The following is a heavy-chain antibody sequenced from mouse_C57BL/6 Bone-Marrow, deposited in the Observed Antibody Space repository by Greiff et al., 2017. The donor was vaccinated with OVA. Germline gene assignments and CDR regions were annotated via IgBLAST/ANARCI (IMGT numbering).Heavy chain of an antibody. CDR2: IDPENGDT. D-gene: IGHD1-1*01. J-gene: IGHJ4*01. Sequence: VQLKQSGAELVRPGASVKLSCTASGFNIKDDYMPWVKQRPEQGLEWIGWIDPENGDTEYASKFQGKATITADTSSNTAYLQLSSLTSEDTAVYYCTTEVVATDYAMDYWGQGTSVTVSS. CDR3: TTEVVATDYAMDY. V-gene: IGHV14-4*01. CDR1: GFNIKDDY.